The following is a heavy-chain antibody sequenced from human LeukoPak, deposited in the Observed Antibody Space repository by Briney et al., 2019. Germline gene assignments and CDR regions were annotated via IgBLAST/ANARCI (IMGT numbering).Heavy chain of an antibody. CDR2: IYYSGST. CDR1: GGSISSSSYY. V-gene: IGHV4-39*01. CDR3: ARRSADYYYYGMDV. J-gene: IGHJ6*02. Sequence: SETLSLTCTVSGGSISSSSYYWGWIRQPPGKGLEWLGSIYYSGSTYYNPSLKSRVTISVDTSKNQFSLKLSSVPAADTAVYYCARRSADYYYYGMDVWGQGTTVTVSS.